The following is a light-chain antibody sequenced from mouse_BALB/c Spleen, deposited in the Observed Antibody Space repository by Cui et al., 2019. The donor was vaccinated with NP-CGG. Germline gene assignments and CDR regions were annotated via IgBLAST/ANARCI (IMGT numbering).Light chain of an antibody. CDR2: GTN. V-gene: IGLV1*01. CDR3: ALWYSNHWV. CDR1: TGAVTTSNY. Sequence: QAVVTQESALTTSPGETVTLTRRSSTGAVTTSNYANWVQEKPDYLFTGLIGGTNNRAPGVPARFSGSLIGDKAALTITGAQTEDEAIYFCALWYSNHWVFGGGTKLTVL. J-gene: IGLJ1*01.